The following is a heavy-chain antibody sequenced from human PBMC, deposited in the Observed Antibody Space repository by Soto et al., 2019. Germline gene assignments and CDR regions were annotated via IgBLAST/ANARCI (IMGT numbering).Heavy chain of an antibody. J-gene: IGHJ4*02. V-gene: IGHV5-51*01. CDR3: ARQGGEYNTMSDY. CDR2: IYPGDSDA. CDR1: GYIIKNYW. D-gene: IGHD3-10*01. Sequence: PGESLKISCKASGYIIKNYWIGWVRQTPGKGLEWMGMIYPGDSDARYSPSFEGQVTFSVDKSINTAYLQWNSLKASDTAMYYCARQGGEYNTMSDYWGQGTLVTVSS.